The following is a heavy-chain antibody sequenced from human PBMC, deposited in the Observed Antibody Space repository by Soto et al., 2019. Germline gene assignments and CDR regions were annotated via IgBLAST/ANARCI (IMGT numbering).Heavy chain of an antibody. J-gene: IGHJ4*02. CDR2: IYYSGTT. Sequence: QLQLQESGPGPVKPSETLSLTCTVSGGSISSTSYYWGWIHQPPGKGLEWIGSIYYSGTTFYNPSLKSRVTISVDTSNNQFSLKLTSVTAADTAVYYCARRRRGSCYADYWGQGTLVAVSS. D-gene: IGHD2-2*01. CDR3: ARRRRGSCYADY. V-gene: IGHV4-39*01. CDR1: GGSISSTSYY.